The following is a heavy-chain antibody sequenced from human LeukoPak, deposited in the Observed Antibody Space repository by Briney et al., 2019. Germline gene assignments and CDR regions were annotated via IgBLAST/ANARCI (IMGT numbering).Heavy chain of an antibody. V-gene: IGHV3-48*02. CDR2: IDSDTYGNTI. CDR1: GFTLSSYS. J-gene: IGHJ4*02. CDR3: ATGYSSSWYGGFSVGYFDY. D-gene: IGHD6-13*01. Sequence: GGSLRLSCAASGFTLSSYSMNWVRQAPGKGLEWFSYIDSDTYGNTIYYPHTVKGRFTISRDNAKNSLYLQMDSLRDEDTAVYYCATGYSSSWYGGFSVGYFDYWGQGTLVTVSS.